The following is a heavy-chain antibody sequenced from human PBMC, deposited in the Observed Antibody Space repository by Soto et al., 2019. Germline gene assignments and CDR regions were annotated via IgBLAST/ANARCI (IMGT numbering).Heavy chain of an antibody. Sequence: QVQLVQSGAELKKTGSSVKVSCRASGDTFSSYAVNWVLQAPGRGLEWMGRIITVLGTTDNEQNFKGRLNITAEKSTKTVYMELSSLRSDDTAVYYCARRRYCGYDCYHKHYYGMDVWGQGNTVTVAS. V-gene: IGHV1-69*08. CDR3: ARRRYCGYDCYHKHYYGMDV. J-gene: IGHJ6*02. CDR1: GDTFSSYA. CDR2: IITVLGTT. D-gene: IGHD2-21*01.